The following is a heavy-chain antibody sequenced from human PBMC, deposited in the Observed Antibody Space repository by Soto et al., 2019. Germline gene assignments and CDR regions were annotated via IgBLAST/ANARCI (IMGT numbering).Heavy chain of an antibody. J-gene: IGHJ4*02. Sequence: QVQLVESGGGVAQPGRSLRLSCAVSGFTFSDYCMHWVRQAPGKGLEWVAVVSYDGSYKYYADSVKGRFTVSRDLSGNTLFLQMNSLRLEDTAVYFCAKEMYPRTVLDSSSPWGDYWGQGTLVAVSS. CDR1: GFTFSDYC. D-gene: IGHD6-6*01. CDR2: VSYDGSYK. V-gene: IGHV3-30*18. CDR3: AKEMYPRTVLDSSSPWGDY.